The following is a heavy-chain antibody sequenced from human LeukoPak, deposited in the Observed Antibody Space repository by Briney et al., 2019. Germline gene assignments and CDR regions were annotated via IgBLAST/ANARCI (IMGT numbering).Heavy chain of an antibody. CDR3: ARDISPPDY. Sequence: GGSLRLSCAASRFTFDDYAMHWVRQAPGKGLEWVSGISWNSGSIGYADSVKGRFTISRDNAKNSLYLQMNSLRAEDTAVYYCARDISPPDYWGQGTLVTVSS. J-gene: IGHJ4*02. CDR1: RFTFDDYA. V-gene: IGHV3-9*01. CDR2: ISWNSGSI.